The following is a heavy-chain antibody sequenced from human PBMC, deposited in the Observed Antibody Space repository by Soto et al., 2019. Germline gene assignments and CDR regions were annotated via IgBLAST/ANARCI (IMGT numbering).Heavy chain of an antibody. Sequence: ASVKVSCKASGYSFTNYYIHWVRQAPGQGLEWMGIINPSGGSTSYAQNFQGRVTITRDTSASTAYMELSSLRSEDTAVYYCTRSALRPFGGLIGPFDYWGQGTLVTVSS. CDR2: INPSGGST. CDR3: TRSALRPFGGLIGPFDY. V-gene: IGHV1-46*01. D-gene: IGHD3-16*02. CDR1: GYSFTNYY. J-gene: IGHJ4*02.